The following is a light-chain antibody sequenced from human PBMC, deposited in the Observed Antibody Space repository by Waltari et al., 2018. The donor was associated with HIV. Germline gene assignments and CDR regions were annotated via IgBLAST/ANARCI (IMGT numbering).Light chain of an antibody. CDR1: QSLSNY. J-gene: IGKJ2*01. Sequence: EIVLSQSPASLSLSPGERATLSCRASQSLSNYLAWYQQKPGLAPRLLIYDASTRVTGIPARFRGSGSGTDFTLTISSLDPGDFAIYYCQHRGDWYTFGQGTKLEI. CDR3: QHRGDWYT. V-gene: IGKV3-11*01. CDR2: DAS.